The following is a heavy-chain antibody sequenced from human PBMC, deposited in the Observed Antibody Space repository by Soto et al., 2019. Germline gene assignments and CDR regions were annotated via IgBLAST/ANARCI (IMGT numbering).Heavy chain of an antibody. V-gene: IGHV4-59*13. Sequence: QVQLQESGPGLVKPSETLSLTCSVSGASIRGYYWCCIRQSPGKGPEWIGYVSHSGTTNYNPSLESRVAMSLDTSKNHFSLKLNAVTAADPALYYCATRHPGATFFAGFDYWSQGTLVTVSS. D-gene: IGHD3-10*01. J-gene: IGHJ4*02. CDR3: ATRHPGATFFAGFDY. CDR1: GASIRGYY. CDR2: VSHSGTT.